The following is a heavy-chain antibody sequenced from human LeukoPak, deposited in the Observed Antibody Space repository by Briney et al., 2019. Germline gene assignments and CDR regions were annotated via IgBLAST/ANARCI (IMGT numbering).Heavy chain of an antibody. CDR3: ATGPLWMAYPLNWFDP. V-gene: IGHV1-69-2*01. J-gene: IGHJ5*02. CDR1: GYTFSDYY. Sequence: ASVKISCKTSGYTFSDYYIHWVQQAPGKGLEWMGRIDPEDGKTIYADKFQGRVTITADTSTGTAYMELSSLRSEDTAVYYCATGPLWMAYPLNWFDPWGQGTLVTVSS. D-gene: IGHD5-24*01. CDR2: IDPEDGKT.